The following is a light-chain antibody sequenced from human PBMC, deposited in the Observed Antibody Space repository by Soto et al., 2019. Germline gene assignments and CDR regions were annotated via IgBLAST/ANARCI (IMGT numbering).Light chain of an antibody. Sequence: DVQMAQSPSTLSASVGDSVTITCRASQSIGDWLAWFRQKPGKAPALLIYRASYLESGVPSRLSGSGSGTEFNLTISSLQPDDFSPYYCQHYNTYAGTFGPETTVAIK. V-gene: IGKV1-5*03. CDR3: QHYNTYAGT. CDR1: QSIGDW. CDR2: RAS. J-gene: IGKJ3*01.